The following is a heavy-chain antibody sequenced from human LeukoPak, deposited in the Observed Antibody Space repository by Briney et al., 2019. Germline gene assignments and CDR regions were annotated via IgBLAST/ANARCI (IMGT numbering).Heavy chain of an antibody. CDR1: GFTFSSYA. V-gene: IGHV3-23*01. CDR2: ISGSGGST. CDR3: AKAQQQLVVNFGFDY. Sequence: GGSLRLSCAASGFTFSSYAMSWVRQAPGKGLEWVSAISGSGGSTYYADSVKGRFTISRDNSKNTLYPQMNSLRAEDTAVYYCAKAQQQLVVNFGFDYWGQGTLVTVSS. J-gene: IGHJ4*02. D-gene: IGHD6-13*01.